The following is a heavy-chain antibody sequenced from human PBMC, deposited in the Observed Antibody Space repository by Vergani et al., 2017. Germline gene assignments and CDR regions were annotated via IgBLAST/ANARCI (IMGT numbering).Heavy chain of an antibody. J-gene: IGHJ3*02. CDR3: ARPSAHGDYDAFDI. D-gene: IGHD4-17*01. CDR2: IKQDGSEK. Sequence: EVQLVESGGGLVQPGGSLRLSCAASGFMFSNYWMNWVRQAPGKGLEWVANIKQDGSEKYYADSVRGRFTISRDNAKNSLYLQMNSLRAEDTAVYHCARPSAHGDYDAFDIWGQGTLVTVSS. CDR1: GFMFSNYW. V-gene: IGHV3-7*01.